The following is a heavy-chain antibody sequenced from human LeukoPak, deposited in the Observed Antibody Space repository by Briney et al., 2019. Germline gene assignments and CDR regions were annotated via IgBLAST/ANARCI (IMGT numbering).Heavy chain of an antibody. CDR1: GYTLTELS. Sequence: GASVKVSCKVSGYTLTELSMHWVRQAPGKGLEWMGGFDPEDGETIYAQNFQGRVTMTEDTSTDTAYMELINLTSEDTAVYYCVRFAAGPDPYYPWGQGTLVTVSS. D-gene: IGHD6-25*01. CDR3: VRFAAGPDPYYP. CDR2: FDPEDGET. V-gene: IGHV1-24*01. J-gene: IGHJ5*02.